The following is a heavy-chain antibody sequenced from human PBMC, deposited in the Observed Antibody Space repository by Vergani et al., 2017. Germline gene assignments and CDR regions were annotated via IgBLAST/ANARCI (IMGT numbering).Heavy chain of an antibody. CDR1: GGSFSGYY. D-gene: IGHD2-2*02. Sequence: QVQLQQWGAGLLKPSETLSLTCAVYGGSFSGYYWSWIRQPPGKGLEWIGEINHSGSTNYNPSLKSRVTISVDTSKNQFSLKLSSVTAADTAVYYCARVFKIVVPAAIRYYYYYMDVWGKGTTVTVSS. J-gene: IGHJ6*03. CDR2: INHSGST. CDR3: ARVFKIVVPAAIRYYYYYMDV. V-gene: IGHV4-34*01.